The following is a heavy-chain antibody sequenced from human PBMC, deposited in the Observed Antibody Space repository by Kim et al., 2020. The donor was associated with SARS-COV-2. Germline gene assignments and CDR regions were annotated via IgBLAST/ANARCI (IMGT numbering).Heavy chain of an antibody. V-gene: IGHV3-23*03. D-gene: IGHD3-16*01. J-gene: IGHJ4*02. CDR3: AKHYGNYFDY. CDR2: K. Sequence: KSYIGSVKGRFTVSRDNSKNTLYLQRNSLRAEDTAVYYCAKHYGNYFDYWGQGTLVTVSS.